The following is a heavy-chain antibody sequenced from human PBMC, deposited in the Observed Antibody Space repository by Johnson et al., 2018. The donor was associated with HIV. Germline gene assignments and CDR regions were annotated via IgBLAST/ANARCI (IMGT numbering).Heavy chain of an antibody. Sequence: VQLVESGGGLVQRGGSLRLSCAASGFTVSSNYMSWVRQAPGKGLEYVSAISSDGGSSYSANSVKGRFTISRDNSKNTLYLQMNSLGAGDTAVYYCAKDKARWELLASDIWGQGTMVTVSS. CDR2: ISSDGGSS. V-gene: IGHV3-64*01. J-gene: IGHJ3*02. CDR1: GFTVSSNY. CDR3: AKDKARWELLASDI. D-gene: IGHD1-26*01.